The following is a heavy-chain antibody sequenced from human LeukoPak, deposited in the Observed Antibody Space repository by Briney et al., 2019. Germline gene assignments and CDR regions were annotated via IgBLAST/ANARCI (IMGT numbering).Heavy chain of an antibody. Sequence: SQTLSLTGTVSGGSISSGGYYWSWIRQHPGKGLEWIGYIYYSGSTYYNPSLKSRVTISVDTSKNQFSLKLSSVTAADTAVYYCARHSSGWYGDYFDYWGQGTLVTVSS. D-gene: IGHD6-19*01. CDR3: ARHSSGWYGDYFDY. CDR2: IYYSGST. CDR1: GGSISSGGYY. V-gene: IGHV4-31*03. J-gene: IGHJ4*02.